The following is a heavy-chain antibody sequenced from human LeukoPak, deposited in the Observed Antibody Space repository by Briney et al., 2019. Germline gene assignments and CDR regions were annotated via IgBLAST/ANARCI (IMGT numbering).Heavy chain of an antibody. J-gene: IGHJ3*02. CDR3: ARERGGGVIVVVPADAFDI. CDR2: IYHSGST. CDR1: GGSISSGGYS. D-gene: IGHD2-2*01. Sequence: PSETLSLTCAVSGGSISSGGYSWSWIRQPPGKGLEWIGYIYHSGSTYYNPSLKSRVTISVDRSKNQFSLKLSSVTAADTAVYYCARERGGGVIVVVPADAFDIWGQGTMVTVSS. V-gene: IGHV4-30-2*01.